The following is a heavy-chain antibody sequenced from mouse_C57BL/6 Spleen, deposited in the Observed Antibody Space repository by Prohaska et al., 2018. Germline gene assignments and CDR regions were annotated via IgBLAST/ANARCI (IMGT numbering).Heavy chain of an antibody. J-gene: IGHJ1*03. Sequence: EVKLLQSGGGLVQPGGSLKISCAASGIAFSRYWMSWVRRAPWKGLEWIVEINPDSSTINYAPSLKDKFIISRDNAKNTLYLQMSKVRSEDTALYYCASPNWDWYFDVWGTGTTVTVSS. CDR2: INPDSSTI. CDR3: ASPNWDWYFDV. CDR1: GIAFSRYW. V-gene: IGHV4-1*01. D-gene: IGHD4-1*01.